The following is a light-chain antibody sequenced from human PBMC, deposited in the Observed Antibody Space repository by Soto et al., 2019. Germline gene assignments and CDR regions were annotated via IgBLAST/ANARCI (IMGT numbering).Light chain of an antibody. V-gene: IGKV3-15*01. CDR1: QSLSSN. CDR3: QQYSDWPLT. CDR2: GAS. J-gene: IGKJ4*01. Sequence: EIVMTQSPATLSVSTGERDTLSCRASQSLSSNLAWYQQCPGQAPRLLIYGASTRATGIPARFSGSGSGTEFTLTISSLQSEDFAIYFCQQYSDWPLTFGGGTEVDIK.